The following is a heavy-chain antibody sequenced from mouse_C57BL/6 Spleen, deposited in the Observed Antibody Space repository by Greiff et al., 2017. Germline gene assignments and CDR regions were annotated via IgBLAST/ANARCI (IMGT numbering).Heavy chain of an antibody. J-gene: IGHJ4*01. D-gene: IGHD3-1*01. Sequence: EVKLQQSGAELVRPGSSVKMSCKTSGYTFTSYGIHWVKQRPGQGLEWIGYIYIGNGYTKYNEKFKGKATLTSDTSSSTAYMQLSSLTSEDSAIYFCARGRGSFYAMDYWGQGTSVTVSS. CDR2: IYIGNGYT. V-gene: IGHV1-58*01. CDR3: ARGRGSFYAMDY. CDR1: GYTFTSYG.